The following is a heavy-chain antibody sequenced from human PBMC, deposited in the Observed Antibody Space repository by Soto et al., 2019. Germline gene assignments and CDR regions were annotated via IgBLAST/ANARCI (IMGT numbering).Heavy chain of an antibody. CDR2: ISSSVFSI. D-gene: IGHD2-15*01. CDR3: ARGAAYCSGGSCSEDY. V-gene: IGHV3-11*01. Sequence: QVQLVESGGGLVKPGGSLRLSCTASGFTFSDYYMSWIRQAPGKGLEWLAYISSSVFSIYYAASVKGRFTISRDNAKNSLFLQMNSLRGEDTAVYYCARGAAYCSGGSCSEDYWGQGTLVTVSS. J-gene: IGHJ4*02. CDR1: GFTFSDYY.